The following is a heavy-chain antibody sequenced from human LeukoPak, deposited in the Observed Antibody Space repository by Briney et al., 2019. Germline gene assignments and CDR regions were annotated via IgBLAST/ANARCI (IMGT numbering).Heavy chain of an antibody. CDR2: IYHSGST. J-gene: IGHJ4*02. D-gene: IGHD5-18*01. V-gene: IGHV4-38-2*02. CDR3: ARGETAVLFDY. CDR1: GYSISSGYY. Sequence: SETLSLTCTVSGYSISSGYYWGWIRQPPGKGLEWIGSIYHSGSTYYNPSLKSRVTISVDTSKNQFPLKLSSVTAADTAVYYCARGETAVLFDYWGQGTLVTVSS.